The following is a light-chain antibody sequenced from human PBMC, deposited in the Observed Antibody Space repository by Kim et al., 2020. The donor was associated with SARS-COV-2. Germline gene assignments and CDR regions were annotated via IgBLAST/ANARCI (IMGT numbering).Light chain of an antibody. J-gene: IGLJ2*01. CDR1: KLGDKY. Sequence: VHVSPGQTASITCSGEKLGDKYACWYQQKPGQSPVLVNYQDSKRPSGIPERFSGSNSGNTATLTISGTQAMDEADYYCQAWDSSVVFGGGTQLTVL. V-gene: IGLV3-1*01. CDR2: QDS. CDR3: QAWDSSVV.